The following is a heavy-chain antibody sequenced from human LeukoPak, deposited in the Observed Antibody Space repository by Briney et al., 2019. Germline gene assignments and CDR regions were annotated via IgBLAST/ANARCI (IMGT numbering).Heavy chain of an antibody. D-gene: IGHD6-13*01. CDR3: ARDPPSARAAAGTTSFDY. J-gene: IGHJ4*02. V-gene: IGHV3-11*01. Sequence: GGSLRLSCAASGFTFSDYYMSWIRQAPGKGLEWVSYISSSGSTIYYADSVKGRFTISRDNAKNSLYLQMNSLRAEDTAVYYCARDPPSARAAAGTTSFDYWGQGTLVTVSS. CDR2: ISSSGSTI. CDR1: GFTFSDYY.